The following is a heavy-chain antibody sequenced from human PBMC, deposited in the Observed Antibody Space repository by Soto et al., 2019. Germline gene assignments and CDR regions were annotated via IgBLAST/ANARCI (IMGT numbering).Heavy chain of an antibody. CDR2: IYYSGST. CDR3: AREVPASSSWYAGAFDI. D-gene: IGHD6-13*01. J-gene: IGHJ3*02. Sequence: SETLSLTCTVSGGSISSGGYYWSWIRQHPGKGLEWIGYIYYSGSTYYNPSLKSRVTISVDTSKNQFSLKLSSVTAADTAAYYCAREVPASSSWYAGAFDIWGQGTMVTVSS. V-gene: IGHV4-31*03. CDR1: GGSISSGGYY.